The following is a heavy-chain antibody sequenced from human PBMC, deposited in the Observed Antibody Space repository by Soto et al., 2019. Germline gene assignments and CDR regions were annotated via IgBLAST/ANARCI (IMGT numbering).Heavy chain of an antibody. D-gene: IGHD5-18*01. CDR2: IYYSGST. CDR3: ARVLQLWLNAFDI. Sequence: QVQLQESGPGLVKPSQTLSLTCTVSGGPISSGEYFWSWIRQPPGKGLEWIAYIYYSGSTYYNPSLKSRVTISVDTSKNQFSLKLSSVTAADTAVYYCARVLQLWLNAFDIWGQGTMVTVSS. V-gene: IGHV4-30-4*01. CDR1: GGPISSGEYF. J-gene: IGHJ3*02.